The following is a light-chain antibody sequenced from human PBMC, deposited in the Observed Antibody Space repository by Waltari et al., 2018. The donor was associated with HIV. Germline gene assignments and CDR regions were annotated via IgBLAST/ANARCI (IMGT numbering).Light chain of an antibody. Sequence: QSAPTQPASVSGSPGQSITISCTGTSSDIGHYQYVSWYQQSPGKAPKLMIYEVSNRPSGVSNRFAGSKSGNTASLTISGLQAEDEADYYYSSYISTTTLFGTGTKVTVL. J-gene: IGLJ1*01. CDR2: EVS. CDR3: SSYISTTTL. V-gene: IGLV2-14*01. CDR1: SSDIGHYQY.